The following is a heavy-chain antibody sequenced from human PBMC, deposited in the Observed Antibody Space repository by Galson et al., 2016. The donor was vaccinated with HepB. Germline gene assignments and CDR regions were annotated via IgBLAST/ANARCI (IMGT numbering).Heavy chain of an antibody. CDR3: ARATYCSGGNCYFDY. CDR1: GGSISSGGYY. Sequence: TLSPPYPVSGGSISSGGYYWRWIRQHPGTGMAWIGYIQYSGSTSYNPSPKSPVTISVDTSKNQFSLKLSSVTAADAAVYYGARATYCSGGNCYFDYWGQGTLVTVSS. D-gene: IGHD2-15*01. J-gene: IGHJ4*02. V-gene: IGHV4-31*01. CDR2: IQYSGST.